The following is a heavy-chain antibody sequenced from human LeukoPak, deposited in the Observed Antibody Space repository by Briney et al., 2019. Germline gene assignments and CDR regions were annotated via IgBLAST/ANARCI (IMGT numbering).Heavy chain of an antibody. V-gene: IGHV3-21*01. Sequence: PGGSLRLSCAASGFTFSIYSMNWVRQAPGKGLEWVSSISSSSSYIYYADSVKGRFTISRDNAKNSLYLQMNSLRAEDTAVYYCARGYYYDSSGYYGLFDYWGQGTLVTVSS. CDR2: ISSSSSYI. CDR3: ARGYYYDSSGYYGLFDY. J-gene: IGHJ4*02. D-gene: IGHD3-22*01. CDR1: GFTFSIYS.